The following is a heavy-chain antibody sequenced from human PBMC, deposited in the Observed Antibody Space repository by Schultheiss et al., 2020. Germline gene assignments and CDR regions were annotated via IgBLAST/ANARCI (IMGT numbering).Heavy chain of an antibody. J-gene: IGHJ4*02. Sequence: GESLKIPCAASGFTFSDYYMSWIRQAPGKGLEWVSYISSSGSTIYYADSVKGRFTISRDNAKNSLYLQMNSLRAEDTAVYYCARDRDEGANLDYWGQGTLVTVSS. CDR2: ISSSGSTI. D-gene: IGHD3-16*01. V-gene: IGHV3-11*01. CDR3: ARDRDEGANLDY. CDR1: GFTFSDYY.